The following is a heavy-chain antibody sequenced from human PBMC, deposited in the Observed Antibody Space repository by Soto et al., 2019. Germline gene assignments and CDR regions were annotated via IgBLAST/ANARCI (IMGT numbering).Heavy chain of an antibody. J-gene: IGHJ3*02. V-gene: IGHV1-69*13. CDR3: ARDSEIVVVTPVIYDAFDI. CDR1: GGTFSSYA. CDR2: IIPIFGTA. D-gene: IGHD3-22*01. Sequence: ASVKVSCKASGGTFSSYAISWVRQAPGQGLEWMGGIIPIFGTANYAQKFQGRVTITADESTSTAYMELSSLRSEDTAVYYCARDSEIVVVTPVIYDAFDIWGQGTMVTVSS.